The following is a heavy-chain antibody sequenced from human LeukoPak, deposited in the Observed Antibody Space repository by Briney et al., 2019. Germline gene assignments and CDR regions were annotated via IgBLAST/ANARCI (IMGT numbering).Heavy chain of an antibody. V-gene: IGHV3-64*01. J-gene: IGHJ3*02. CDR1: GFTFSSYA. CDR2: ISSNGGST. CDR3: ARDAFDI. Sequence: PGGSLRLSCAASGFTFSSYAMHWVRQAPGKGLEYVSAISSNGGSTYYANSVKGRFTISRDNAKNSLYLQMNSLRAEDTAVYYCARDAFDIWGQGTMVTVSS.